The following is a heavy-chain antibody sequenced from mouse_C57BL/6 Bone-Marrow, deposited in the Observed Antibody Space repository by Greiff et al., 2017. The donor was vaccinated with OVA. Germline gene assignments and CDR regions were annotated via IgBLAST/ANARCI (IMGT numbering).Heavy chain of an antibody. CDR3: ARQRWLGAY. J-gene: IGHJ3*01. Sequence: EVKLVESGGDLVKPGGSLKLSCAASGFTFSSYGMSWVRQTPDKRLEWVATISSGGSYTYYPASVKGRFTISRDNATNTPYLQMSSLKSEDTAMYYCARQRWLGAYWGQGTLVTVSA. CDR2: ISSGGSYT. CDR1: GFTFSSYG. V-gene: IGHV5-6*01. D-gene: IGHD1-1*02.